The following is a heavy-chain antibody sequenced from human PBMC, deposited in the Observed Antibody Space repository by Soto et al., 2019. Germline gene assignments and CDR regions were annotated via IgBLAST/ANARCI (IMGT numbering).Heavy chain of an antibody. CDR1: GFTFSSYA. J-gene: IGHJ3*02. V-gene: IGHV3-23*01. CDR2: ISGSGGST. CDR3: AKDETQWLVRDDAFDI. Sequence: EVQLLESGGGLVQPGGSLRLSCAASGFTFSSYAMSWVRQAPGKGLEWVSAISGSGGSTYYADSVKGRFTISRDNSKNTLYLQMNSLRAEDTAVYYCAKDETQWLVRDDAFDIWGQGTMVTVSS. D-gene: IGHD6-19*01.